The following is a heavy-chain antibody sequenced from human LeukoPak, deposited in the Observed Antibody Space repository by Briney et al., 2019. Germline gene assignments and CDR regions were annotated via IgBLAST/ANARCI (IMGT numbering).Heavy chain of an antibody. CDR1: GFTFSSYA. Sequence: GGSLRLSCAASGFTFSSYAMSWVRQAPGKGLEWVSGISGSGGSTYYADSVKGRFTISRDNSKNTLYLQMNSLRAEDTAVYYCAKNSGYSSGWYGGYWGQGTLVTVSS. CDR3: AKNSGYSSGWYGGY. V-gene: IGHV3-23*01. D-gene: IGHD6-19*01. J-gene: IGHJ4*02. CDR2: ISGSGGST.